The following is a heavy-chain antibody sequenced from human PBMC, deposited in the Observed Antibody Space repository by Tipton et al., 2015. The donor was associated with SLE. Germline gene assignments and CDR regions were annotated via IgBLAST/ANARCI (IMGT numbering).Heavy chain of an antibody. CDR2: IYYSGST. D-gene: IGHD6-19*01. J-gene: IGHJ3*02. Sequence: TLSLTCTVSGDSITSHSWSWIRQPPGKGLEWIGYIYYSGSTNYNPSLKSRVTISVDTSKNQFSLKLSSVTAADTAVYYCARVGSGWYTSAFDIWGQGTMVTVSS. CDR1: GDSITSHS. V-gene: IGHV4-59*11. CDR3: ARVGSGWYTSAFDI.